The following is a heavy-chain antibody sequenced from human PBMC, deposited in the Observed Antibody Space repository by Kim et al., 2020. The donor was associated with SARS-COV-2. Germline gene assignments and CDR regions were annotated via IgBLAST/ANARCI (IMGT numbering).Heavy chain of an antibody. CDR2: SYIHGNT. V-gene: IGHV4-61*09. J-gene: IGHJ6*02. CDR3: ARLRISFNSGYYVTTGMDV. CDR1: GGSISNGTYY. D-gene: IGHD6-25*01. Sequence: SETLSLTCTVSGGSISNGTYYCSWIRQPAGKGLEWIGHSYIHGNTNYNPSLKSRATMSVDTDKNQFSLKLSSVTAADTAVYYCARLRISFNSGYYVTTGMDVWGQGSTVTVSS.